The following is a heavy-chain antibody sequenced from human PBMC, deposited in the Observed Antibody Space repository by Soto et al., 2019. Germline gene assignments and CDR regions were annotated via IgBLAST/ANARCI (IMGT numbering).Heavy chain of an antibody. CDR3: ARTSAAGKYYYGMDV. CDR1: GYSFTSYW. CDR2: IYPGDSDT. J-gene: IGHJ6*02. V-gene: IGHV5-51*01. D-gene: IGHD6-13*01. Sequence: PGESLKISCKGSGYSFTSYWIGCVRQMHGKGLAWMGIIYPGDSDTRYSPSFQGQVTISADKSISTAYMQWSSLKASDTAMYYCARTSAAGKYYYGMDVWGQGSTVTVSS.